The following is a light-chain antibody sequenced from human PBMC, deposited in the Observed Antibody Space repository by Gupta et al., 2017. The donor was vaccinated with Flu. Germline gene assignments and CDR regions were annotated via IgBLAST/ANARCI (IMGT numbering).Light chain of an antibody. CDR2: GNN. V-gene: IGLV1-40*01. Sequence: VTISSTGSSSNIGAGYDVHWYQQLPGTAPNLLIYGNNNRPSGVPDRFSGSKSGTSASLAITGLQAEDEADYYCQSYDSSLSAWVFGGGTKLTVL. CDR3: QSYDSSLSAWV. J-gene: IGLJ3*02. CDR1: SSNIGAGYD.